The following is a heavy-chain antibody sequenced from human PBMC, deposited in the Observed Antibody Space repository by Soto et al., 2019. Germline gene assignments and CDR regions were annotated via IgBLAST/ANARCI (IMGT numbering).Heavy chain of an antibody. CDR2: ISYDGSNK. D-gene: IGHD5-18*01. J-gene: IGHJ6*02. Sequence: GGSLRLSCAASGFTFSSYGMHWVRQAPGKGLEWVAVISYDGSNKYYADSVKGRFTISRDNSKNTLYLQMNSMRAEDTAVYYCEKDQWIQIWLRGGETYGMDVWGQGTPVTVSS. V-gene: IGHV3-30*18. CDR3: EKDQWIQIWLRGGETYGMDV. CDR1: GFTFSSYG.